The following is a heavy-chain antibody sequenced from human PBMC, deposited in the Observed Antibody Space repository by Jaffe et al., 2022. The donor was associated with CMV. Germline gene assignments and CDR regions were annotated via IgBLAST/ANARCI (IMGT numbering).Heavy chain of an antibody. D-gene: IGHD5-18*01. V-gene: IGHV3-33*08. Sequence: QVQLVESGGGVVQPGRSLRLSCAASGFTFSSYGMHWVRQAPGKGLEWVAVIWYDGSNKYYADSVKGRFTISRDNSKNTLYLQMNSLRAEDTAVYYCARDLGYSYGFNWFDPWGQGTLVTVSS. CDR1: GFTFSSYG. CDR2: IWYDGSNK. CDR3: ARDLGYSYGFNWFDP. J-gene: IGHJ5*02.